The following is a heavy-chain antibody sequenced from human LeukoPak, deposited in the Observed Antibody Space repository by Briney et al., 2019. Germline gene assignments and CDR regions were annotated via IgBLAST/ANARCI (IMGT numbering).Heavy chain of an antibody. CDR3: ASHTPVGPEYSSSADLYYFDY. Sequence: KLSCKTSEGTFSSYANSWVRQAPVKGLEWMGGIIPIFGTANYAQKFQGRVTITTDESTSTAYMELSSLRSEDTAVYYCASHTPVGPEYSSSADLYYFDYWGQGTLVTVSS. CDR1: EGTFSSYA. V-gene: IGHV1-69*05. J-gene: IGHJ4*02. CDR2: IIPIFGTA. D-gene: IGHD6-6*01.